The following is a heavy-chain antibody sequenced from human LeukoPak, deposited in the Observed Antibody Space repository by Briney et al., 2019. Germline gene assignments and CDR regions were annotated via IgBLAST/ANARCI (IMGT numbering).Heavy chain of an antibody. V-gene: IGHV4-34*01. CDR1: GGSFSGYY. Sequence: SETLSLTCAVYGGSFSGYYWSWIRQPPGKGLEWIGEINHSGSTNYNPSLKSRVTISVDTSKNQFSLKLSSVTAAGTAVYYCARGRALAYYYYYMDVWGKGTTVTVSS. J-gene: IGHJ6*03. CDR2: INHSGST. CDR3: ARGRALAYYYYYMDV.